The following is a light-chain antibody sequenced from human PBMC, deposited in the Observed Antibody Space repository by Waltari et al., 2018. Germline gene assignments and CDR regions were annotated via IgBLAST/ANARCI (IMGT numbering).Light chain of an antibody. Sequence: SYELTQPLSVSAALGQTARITCGGNNIGYKNVHWYQQRPGQAPVLVIYRDSKRPSGIPERLSGSNSGNTATLTISRAQDGDEADYYCQVWDSSTVVFGGGTKLTVL. CDR1: NIGYKN. CDR2: RDS. J-gene: IGLJ2*01. CDR3: QVWDSSTVV. V-gene: IGLV3-9*01.